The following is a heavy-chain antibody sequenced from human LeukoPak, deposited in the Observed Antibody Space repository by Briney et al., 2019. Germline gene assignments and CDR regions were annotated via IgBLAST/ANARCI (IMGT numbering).Heavy chain of an antibody. J-gene: IGHJ3*02. V-gene: IGHV3-66*02. CDR3: ARDLHGYDAFDI. CDR1: GFTVSSNY. Sequence: PGGSLRLSCAASGFTVSSNYMSWVRQAPGKGLEWVSVIYSGGSTYYADSVKGRFTISRDNSMNTLYLQMNSLRAEDTAVYYCARDLHGYDAFDIWGQGTMVTVSS. CDR2: IYSGGST. D-gene: IGHD3-22*01.